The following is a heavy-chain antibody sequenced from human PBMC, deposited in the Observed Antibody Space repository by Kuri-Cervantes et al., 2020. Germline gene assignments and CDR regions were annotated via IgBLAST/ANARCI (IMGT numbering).Heavy chain of an antibody. Sequence: GESLKISCKGSGSSFTSYWIGWVRQMPGKGLEWMGIIYPGDSDTRYSPSFQGQVTISADKSISTAYLQWSSLKASDTAMYYCAILKLLPIYYYYYGMDVWGQGTTVTVSS. V-gene: IGHV5-51*01. CDR3: AILKLLPIYYYYYGMDV. CDR1: GSSFTSYW. D-gene: IGHD2-15*01. CDR2: IYPGDSDT. J-gene: IGHJ6*02.